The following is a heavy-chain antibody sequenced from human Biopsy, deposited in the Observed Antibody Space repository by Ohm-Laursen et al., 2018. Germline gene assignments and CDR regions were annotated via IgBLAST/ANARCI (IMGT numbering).Heavy chain of an antibody. D-gene: IGHD2-2*01. J-gene: IGHJ4*02. Sequence: SAKVSCKAPTGAFNSYGIIWVRQAPGQGLEWMGRIIPILRTTAYAQTFLGRVTITADSPTSTVDMELTSLTSDDTAVYFCAREAIGYQLPCDDWGQGTLVTVSS. V-gene: IGHV1-69*11. CDR3: AREAIGYQLPCDD. CDR2: IIPILRTT. CDR1: TGAFNSYG.